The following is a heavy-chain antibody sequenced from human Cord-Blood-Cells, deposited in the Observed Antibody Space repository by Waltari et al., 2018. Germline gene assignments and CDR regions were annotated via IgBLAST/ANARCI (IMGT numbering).Heavy chain of an antibody. CDR2: INHSGST. CDR3: ARAGGLAYWYFDL. D-gene: IGHD6-19*01. CDR1: GGSFSGYY. V-gene: IGHV4-34*01. J-gene: IGHJ2*01. Sequence: QVQLQQWGAGLLKPSETLSLTCAVYGGSFSGYYWSWTRQPPGKGLEWIGEINHSGSTNYNPSLKSRVTISVDTSKNQFSLKLSSVTAADTAVYYCARAGGLAYWYFDLWGRGTLVTVSS.